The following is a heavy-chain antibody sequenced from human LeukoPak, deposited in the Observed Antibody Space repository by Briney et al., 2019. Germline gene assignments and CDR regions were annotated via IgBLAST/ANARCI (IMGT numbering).Heavy chain of an antibody. CDR2: ISSSSSYI. V-gene: IGHV3-21*01. D-gene: IGHD3-10*01. J-gene: IGHJ5*02. Sequence: GGSLRLSCAASGFTFSSYSMNWVRQAPGKGLEWVSSISSSSSYIYYADSVKGRFTISRDNAKNSLYLQMNSLRAEDTAVYYCARDRGVAWFDPWGREPWSPSPQ. CDR3: ARDRGVAWFDP. CDR1: GFTFSSYS.